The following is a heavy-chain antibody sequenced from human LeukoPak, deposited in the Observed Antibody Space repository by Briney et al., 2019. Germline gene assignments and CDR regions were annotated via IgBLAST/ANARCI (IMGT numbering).Heavy chain of an antibody. V-gene: IGHV4-34*01. J-gene: IGHJ4*02. CDR3: ARDQDYFDY. Sequence: SETLSLTCAVYGGSFSGYYWSWIRQPPGKGLEWIGEINHSGSTNYNPSLKSRVTISVDTSKNQFSLKLSSVTAADTAVYYCARDQDYFDYWGQGTLVTVSS. CDR1: GGSFSGYY. CDR2: INHSGST.